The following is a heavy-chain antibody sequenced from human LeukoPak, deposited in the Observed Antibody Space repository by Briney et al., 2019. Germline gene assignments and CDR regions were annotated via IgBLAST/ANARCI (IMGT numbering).Heavy chain of an antibody. CDR3: ASKIDYDSSGSNQEDDAFDI. D-gene: IGHD3-22*01. CDR2: IIPIFGTA. Sequence: SVKVSCKASGGTFSSYAISWVRQAPGQGLEWMGGIIPIFGTANYAQKFQGRVTITADESTSTAYMELSSLRSEDTAVYYCASKIDYDSSGSNQEDDAFDIWGQGTMVTVSS. V-gene: IGHV1-69*13. CDR1: GGTFSSYA. J-gene: IGHJ3*02.